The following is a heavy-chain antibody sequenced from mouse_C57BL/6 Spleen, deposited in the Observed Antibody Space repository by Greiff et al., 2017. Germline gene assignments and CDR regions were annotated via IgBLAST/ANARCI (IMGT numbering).Heavy chain of an antibody. CDR3: ARAYYYASNPHWYFDV. J-gene: IGHJ1*03. CDR1: GYTFTSYT. D-gene: IGHD1-1*01. V-gene: IGHV1-4*01. CDR2: INPSSGYT. Sequence: QVQLQQSGAELARPGASVKMSCKASGYTFTSYTMHWVKQRPGQGLEWIGYINPSSGYTKSNQKFKDKATLTADKSSSTAYMQRSSLTSEDSAVYYCARAYYYASNPHWYFDVWGTGTTGTVSS.